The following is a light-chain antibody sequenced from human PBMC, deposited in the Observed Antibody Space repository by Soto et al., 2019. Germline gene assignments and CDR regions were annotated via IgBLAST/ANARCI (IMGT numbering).Light chain of an antibody. Sequence: QSVLTQPPSASGTPGQRVTISCSGSSSNIGSNTVNWYQQLPGTAPKLLIYSNNQRPSGVPDRFSGSKSGTSASLAISGLQAEYEVDYYCDSYTINSSYVFRSST. V-gene: IGLV1-44*01. CDR2: SNN. J-gene: IGLJ1*01. CDR1: SSNIGSNT. CDR3: DSYTINSSYV.